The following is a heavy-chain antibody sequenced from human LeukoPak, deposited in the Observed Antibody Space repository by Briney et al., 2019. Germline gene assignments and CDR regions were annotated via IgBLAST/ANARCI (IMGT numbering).Heavy chain of an antibody. CDR1: GGSFSGYY. V-gene: IGHV4-34*01. Sequence: SETLSLTCAVYGGSFSGYYWSWIRQPPGKGLEWIGEINHSGSTNYNPSLKSRVTISVDTSKNQFSLKLSSVTAADTAVYYCARGHSSSWYMLDYYYYYMDVWGKGTTVTVSS. J-gene: IGHJ6*03. CDR2: INHSGST. D-gene: IGHD6-13*01. CDR3: ARGHSSSWYMLDYYYYYMDV.